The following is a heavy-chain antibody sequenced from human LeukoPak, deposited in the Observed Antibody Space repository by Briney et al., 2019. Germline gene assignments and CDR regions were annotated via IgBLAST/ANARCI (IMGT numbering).Heavy chain of an antibody. V-gene: IGHV3-21*01. Sequence: PGGSLRLSCAASGFTFSDYYMNWVRQAPGKGLEWVSSISSSSSYIYYADSVKGRFTISRDNAKNSLYLQMKSLRAEDTALYYCARRGYHDYSGFDYWGQGTLVTVSS. CDR2: ISSSSSYI. CDR3: ARRGYHDYSGFDY. CDR1: GFTFSDYY. J-gene: IGHJ4*02. D-gene: IGHD1-26*01.